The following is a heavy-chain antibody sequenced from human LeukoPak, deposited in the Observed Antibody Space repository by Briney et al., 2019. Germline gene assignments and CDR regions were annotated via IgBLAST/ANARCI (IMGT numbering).Heavy chain of an antibody. CDR1: GFTVSSTY. CDR3: ARSPYSSGWYLRIPQFDY. Sequence: PGGSLRLSCAASGFTVSSTYMSWVRQAPGKGLEWVSVIYSGGSAYYADSVKGRFTISRDNSKNTLYLQMNSLRAEDTAVYYCARSPYSSGWYLRIPQFDYWGQGALVTVSS. J-gene: IGHJ4*02. V-gene: IGHV3-66*01. CDR2: IYSGGSA. D-gene: IGHD6-19*01.